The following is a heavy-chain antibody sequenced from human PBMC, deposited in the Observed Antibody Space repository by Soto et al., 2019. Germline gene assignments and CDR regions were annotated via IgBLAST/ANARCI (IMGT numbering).Heavy chain of an antibody. CDR3: ARGKKDIVVVVRIGKQGMGYFDY. J-gene: IGHJ4*02. V-gene: IGHV4-34*01. Sequence: QVQLQQWGAGLLKPSETLSLTCAVYGGSFSGYYWSWIRQPPGKGLEWIGEINHSGSTNYNPSLKRRFTISGATSKNQFSLKLSSVTAADTAVYYCARGKKDIVVVVRIGKQGMGYFDYWGQGTLVTVSS. CDR2: INHSGST. CDR1: GGSFSGYY. D-gene: IGHD2-15*01.